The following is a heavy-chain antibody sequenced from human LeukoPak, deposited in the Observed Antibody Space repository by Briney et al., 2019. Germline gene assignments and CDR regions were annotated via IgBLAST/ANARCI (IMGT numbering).Heavy chain of an antibody. CDR3: ARHGGYYGSGSYYSWFDP. V-gene: IGHV4-59*08. D-gene: IGHD3-10*01. CDR2: ISYSGST. Sequence: SETLSLTCTVSGGSINNYYFFWIRQSPGKGLEWIGYISYSGSTNHNPSLKSRVTISVDTSKNQFSLKLSSVTAADTAVYYCARHGGYYGSGSYYSWFDPWGQGTLVTVSS. J-gene: IGHJ5*02. CDR1: GGSINNYY.